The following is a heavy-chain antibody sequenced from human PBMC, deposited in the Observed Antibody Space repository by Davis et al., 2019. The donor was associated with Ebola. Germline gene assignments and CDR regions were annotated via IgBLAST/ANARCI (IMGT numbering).Heavy chain of an antibody. CDR1: GFTFSSYW. Sequence: GESLKISCAASGFTFSSYWMHWVRQAPGKGLVWVSRINIDLSSTSYADSVKGRFTISRDNAKNSLYLQMNSLRAEDTAVYYCARVVTTVTTGWFDPWGQGTLVTVSS. D-gene: IGHD4-17*01. J-gene: IGHJ5*02. V-gene: IGHV3-74*01. CDR2: INIDLSST. CDR3: ARVVTTVTTGWFDP.